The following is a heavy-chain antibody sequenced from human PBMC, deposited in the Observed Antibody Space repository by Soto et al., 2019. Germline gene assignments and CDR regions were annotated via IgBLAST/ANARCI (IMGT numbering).Heavy chain of an antibody. J-gene: IGHJ4*02. CDR2: IIPIFGTA. V-gene: IGHV1-69*13. CDR3: ARDKGSSSKGGFDY. CDR1: GGTFSSYA. Sequence: ASVKVSCKASGGTFSSYAISWVRQAPGQGLEWMGGIIPIFGTANYAQKFQGRVTITADESTSTAYMELSSLRSEDTAVYYCARDKGSSSKGGFDYWGQGTLVTVSS. D-gene: IGHD6-13*01.